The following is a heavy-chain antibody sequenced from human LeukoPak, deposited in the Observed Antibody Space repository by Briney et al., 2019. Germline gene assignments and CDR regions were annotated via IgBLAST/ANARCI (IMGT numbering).Heavy chain of an antibody. Sequence: GGSLRLSCAASGFTFSSYSMNWVRQAPGKGLEWVSSISSSSSYIYYADSVKGRFTISRDNAKNSLYLQMNSRRAEDTAVYYCARDRQLELRGGFVYWGQGTLVTVSS. CDR3: ARDRQLELRGGFVY. CDR1: GFTFSSYS. CDR2: ISSSSSYI. J-gene: IGHJ4*02. D-gene: IGHD1-7*01. V-gene: IGHV3-21*01.